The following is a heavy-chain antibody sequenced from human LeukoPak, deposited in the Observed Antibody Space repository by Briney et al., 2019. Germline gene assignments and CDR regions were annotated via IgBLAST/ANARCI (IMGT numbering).Heavy chain of an antibody. Sequence: LSLTCTVSGGSISSSSYYWGWIRRAPGKGLEWVSHVSSSRSTIYYADSVKGRFTISRDNAKNSLYLQMHSLRAEDTAVYYCASPNSGYDGSVDYWGQGTLVTVSS. CDR1: GGSISSSSYY. D-gene: IGHD5-12*01. CDR3: ASPNSGYDGSVDY. CDR2: VSSSRSTI. J-gene: IGHJ4*02. V-gene: IGHV3-11*01.